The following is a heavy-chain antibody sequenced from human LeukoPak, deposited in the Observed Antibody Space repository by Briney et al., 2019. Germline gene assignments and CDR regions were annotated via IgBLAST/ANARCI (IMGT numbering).Heavy chain of an antibody. V-gene: IGHV4-59*01. J-gene: IGHJ6*02. CDR2: IYYSGST. Sequence: SETLSLTCTVSGGSISSYYWSWIRQPPGKGLEWIGYIYYSGSTNYNPSLKSRVTISVDTSKNQFSLKLSSVTAADTAVYYCARDREYSSSQAFTYYYGMDVWGQGTTVTVFS. CDR3: ARDREYSSSQAFTYYYGMDV. CDR1: GGSISSYY. D-gene: IGHD6-6*01.